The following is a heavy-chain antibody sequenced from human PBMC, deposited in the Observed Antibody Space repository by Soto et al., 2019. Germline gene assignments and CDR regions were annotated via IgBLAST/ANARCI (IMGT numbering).Heavy chain of an antibody. D-gene: IGHD1-26*01. CDR2: ISSSGNTM. CDR1: GFTFSNYE. J-gene: IGHJ4*02. Sequence: EVQLVESGGGLVQPGGSLRLSCAASGFTFSNYEMNWVRQAPGKGLEWVSYISSSGNTMYYADSVKGRSTISRDNAKNSLYLQMTSLRAEDTAVYYCARESGRYDYFDYWGQGTLVIVSS. CDR3: ARESGRYDYFDY. V-gene: IGHV3-48*03.